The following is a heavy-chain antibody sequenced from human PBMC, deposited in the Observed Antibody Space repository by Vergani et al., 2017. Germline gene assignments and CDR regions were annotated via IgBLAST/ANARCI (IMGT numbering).Heavy chain of an antibody. D-gene: IGHD3-16*01. CDR2: IRSKANSYAT. CDR3: RSWGLLDAFDI. Sequence: EVQLVESGGGLVQPGGSLKLSCAASGFTFSGSAMHWVRQASGKGLEWVGRIRSKANSYATAYAASVKGRFTISRDDSKNTAYLQMNSLKTEDTAVYYCRSWGLLDAFDIWGQGTMVTVSS. J-gene: IGHJ3*02. V-gene: IGHV3-73*01. CDR1: GFTFSGSA.